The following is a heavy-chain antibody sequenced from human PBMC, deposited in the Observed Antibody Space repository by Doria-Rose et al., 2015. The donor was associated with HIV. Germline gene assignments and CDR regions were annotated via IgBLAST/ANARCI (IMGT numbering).Heavy chain of an antibody. CDR2: ISWDSGAK. V-gene: IGHV3-9*01. Sequence: VQLVQPGGGLAQPDRSLRLSCVGSGFSFESYAMHWVRLAPGKGLEWVAGISWDSGAKGNADSVEGRFTNSRDNAKKSVYLEMRSLRPEDTAFYYCAKAPIIGPKYYFYMDVWGKGTSVTVSS. D-gene: IGHD3-3*01. CDR3: AKAPIIGPKYYFYMDV. CDR1: GFSFESYA. J-gene: IGHJ6*03.